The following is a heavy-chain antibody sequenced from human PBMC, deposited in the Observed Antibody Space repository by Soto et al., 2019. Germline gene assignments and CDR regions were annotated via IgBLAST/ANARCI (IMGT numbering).Heavy chain of an antibody. CDR3: ARDCKWILVVPAAIQTIWLDP. J-gene: IGHJ5*02. D-gene: IGHD2-2*02. CDR2: ISAYNGNT. V-gene: IGHV1-18*01. CDR1: GYTFTSYG. Sequence: ASVKVSCKASGYTFTSYGISWVRQAPGQGLEWMGWISAYNGNTNYAQKLQGRVTMTTDTSTSTAYMELRSLRSDDTAVYYCARDCKWILVVPAAIQTIWLDPWGQGTLVTVYS.